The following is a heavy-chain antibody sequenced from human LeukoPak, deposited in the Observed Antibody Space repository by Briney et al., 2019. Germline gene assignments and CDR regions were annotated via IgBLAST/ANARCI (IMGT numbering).Heavy chain of an antibody. D-gene: IGHD5-18*01. CDR2: IRYDGSNK. J-gene: IGHJ4*02. CDR3: AKDRRGYSYGYSFFDY. Sequence: SGGSLRLSCAASGFTFSSYGMHWVRQAPGKGLEWVAFIRYDGSNKYYADSVKGRFTISRDNSKNTLYLQMNSLRAEDTAVYYFAKDRRGYSYGYSFFDYWGQGTLVTVSS. CDR1: GFTFSSYG. V-gene: IGHV3-30*02.